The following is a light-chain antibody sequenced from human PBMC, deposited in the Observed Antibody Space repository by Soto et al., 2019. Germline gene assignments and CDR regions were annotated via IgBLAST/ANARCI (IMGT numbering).Light chain of an antibody. Sequence: EIVLTQSPGTLSLSPGERATLSCRASQSVSSSYLAWYQQKPGQAPRLLIYGASRRATGIPDRFSGSGSGTDFTLTISRLEPEDFAVYYCQHYGSSPLFTFGPGTKVDIK. CDR1: QSVSSSY. CDR3: QHYGSSPLFT. J-gene: IGKJ3*01. V-gene: IGKV3-20*01. CDR2: GAS.